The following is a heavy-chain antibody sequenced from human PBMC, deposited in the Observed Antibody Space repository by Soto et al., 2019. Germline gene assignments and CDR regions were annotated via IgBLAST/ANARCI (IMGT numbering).Heavy chain of an antibody. CDR3: ARHHLGWPNYYYYYMDV. D-gene: IGHD6-19*01. CDR2: IYYSGST. V-gene: IGHV4-61*01. Sequence: SETLSLTCTVSGGSVSSGSYYWSWIRQPPGKGLEWIGYIYYSGSTNYNPSLKSRVTISVDTSKNQFSLKLSSVTAADTAVYYCARHHLGWPNYYYYYMDVWGKGTTVTVSS. CDR1: GGSVSSGSYY. J-gene: IGHJ6*03.